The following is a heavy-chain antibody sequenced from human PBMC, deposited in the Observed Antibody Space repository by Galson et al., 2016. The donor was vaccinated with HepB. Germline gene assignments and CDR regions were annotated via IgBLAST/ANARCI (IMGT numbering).Heavy chain of an antibody. CDR1: GGSFSGYY. CDR2: INHSGST. V-gene: IGHV4-34*01. D-gene: IGHD4-17*01. Sequence: LSLICAVYGGSFSGYYWSWIRQPPGKGLEWIGEINHSGSTNYNPSLKSRVTISVDTSKNQFSLKLSSVTAADTAVYYCARGDNPDYGDYASAYYYMDVWGKGTTVTVSS. CDR3: ARGDNPDYGDYASAYYYMDV. J-gene: IGHJ6*03.